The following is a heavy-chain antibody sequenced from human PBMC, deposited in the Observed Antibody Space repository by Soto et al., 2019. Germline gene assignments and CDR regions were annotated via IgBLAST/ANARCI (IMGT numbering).Heavy chain of an antibody. CDR1: GFSLGDYS. D-gene: IGHD1-26*01. CDR3: AGSSDDGRDN. CDR2: ISSSSSFI. Sequence: VQLVESGGGLVKPGGSLRLSCAASGFSLGDYSMNWIRQAPGKGLEWVASISSSSSFIHYAESMKGRFTISRDNAKNSLYLQMNSLSAEDTAVYYCAGSSDDGRDNWGQGTLVTVSS. J-gene: IGHJ4*02. V-gene: IGHV3-21*01.